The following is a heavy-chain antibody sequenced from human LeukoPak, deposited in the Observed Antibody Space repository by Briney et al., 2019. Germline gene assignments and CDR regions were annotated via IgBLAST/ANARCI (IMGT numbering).Heavy chain of an antibody. CDR1: GGSISSYY. J-gene: IGHJ5*02. Sequence: PSESLSLTCTVSGGSISSYYWSWLRQPPGKGLEWVGYIYYSGSTYYNPSLKSRVTISVDTSKNQFSLKLSSVTAADTAVYYCARGYYYDSKTSNWFDPWGQGTLVTVSS. D-gene: IGHD3-22*01. V-gene: IGHV4-59*12. CDR2: IYYSGST. CDR3: ARGYYYDSKTSNWFDP.